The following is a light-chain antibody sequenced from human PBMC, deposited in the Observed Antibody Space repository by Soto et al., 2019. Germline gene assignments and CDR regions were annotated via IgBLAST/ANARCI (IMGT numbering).Light chain of an antibody. CDR2: DVS. CDR1: SSDVGGYNY. CDR3: SSYTSSSTAGV. Sequence: QPVLTQPASVSASPGQSITISCTGTSSDVGGYNYVSWYQQHPGKAPQLMIYDVSNRPSGVSNRFSGSKSGNTASLTISGLQAEDEADYYCSSYTSSSTAGVFGGGTKLTVL. J-gene: IGLJ2*01. V-gene: IGLV2-14*03.